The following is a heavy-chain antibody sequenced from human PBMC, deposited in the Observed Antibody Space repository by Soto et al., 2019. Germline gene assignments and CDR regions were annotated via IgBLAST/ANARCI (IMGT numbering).Heavy chain of an antibody. V-gene: IGHV3-48*02. CDR1: GFTFSSYS. J-gene: IGHJ6*02. Sequence: EVQLVESGGGLVQPGGSLRLSCAASGFTFSSYSMNWVRQAPGKGLEWVSYISSSSSTIYYADSVKGRFTISRDNAKHSLYLQMNSLRDEDTAVYYCARDGTRGDGYYYYYGMDVWGQGTTVTVSS. CDR3: ARDGTRGDGYYYYYGMDV. D-gene: IGHD3-10*01. CDR2: ISSSSSTI.